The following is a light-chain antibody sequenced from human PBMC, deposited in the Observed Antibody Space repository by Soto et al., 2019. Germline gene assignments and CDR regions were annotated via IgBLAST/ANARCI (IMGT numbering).Light chain of an antibody. CDR2: GST. CDR1: SSNIGAGYD. Sequence: QSVLTQPPSVSGAPGQRVTISCTGSSSNIGAGYDVHWYHQFPGTAPKLLLYGSTNRPSGVPDRFSGSKSGTSASLAIAGLQTEDEADYYCQSYDSSLSAVVFGGGTKVTVL. CDR3: QSYDSSLSAVV. J-gene: IGLJ2*01. V-gene: IGLV1-40*01.